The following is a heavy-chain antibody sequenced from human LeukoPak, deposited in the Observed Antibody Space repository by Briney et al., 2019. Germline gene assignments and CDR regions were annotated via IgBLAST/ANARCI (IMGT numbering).Heavy chain of an antibody. J-gene: IGHJ6*02. CDR1: GFTFSSYA. CDR2: ISYDGSNK. V-gene: IGHV3-30-3*01. D-gene: IGHD2-2*02. CDR3: ARDSCSSTSCYSRGSYYYYYGMDV. Sequence: GGSLRLSCAASGFTFSSYAMHWVRQAPGKGLEWVAVISYDGSNKYYADSVRGRFTISRDNSKNTLYLQMNSLRAEDTAVYYCARDSCSSTSCYSRGSYYYYYGMDVWGQGTTVTVSS.